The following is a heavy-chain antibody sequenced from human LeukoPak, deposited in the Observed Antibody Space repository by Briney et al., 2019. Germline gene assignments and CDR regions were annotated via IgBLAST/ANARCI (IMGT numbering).Heavy chain of an antibody. V-gene: IGHV3-66*02. J-gene: IGHJ4*02. CDR1: GFSVGSHY. CDR3: AKLPIY. CDR2: IYIDGST. Sequence: GGSLRLSCAASGFSVGSHYMTWVRQAPGQGLEWVSVIYIDGSTYYADSVEGRSTISRDNTKNTLYLQMNSLRPEDTAVYYCAKLPIYWGQGALVTVSS. D-gene: IGHD4-23*01.